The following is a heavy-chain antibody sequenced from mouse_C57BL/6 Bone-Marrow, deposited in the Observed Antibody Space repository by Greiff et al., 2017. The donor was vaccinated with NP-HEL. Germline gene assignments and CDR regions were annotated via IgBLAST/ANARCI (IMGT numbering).Heavy chain of an antibody. Sequence: QVQLQQPGAELVRPGTSVKLSCKASGYTFTSYWMHWVKQRPGQGLEWIGVIDPSDSYTNYNQKFKGKATLTVDTSSSPAYMQLSSLTSEDAAVYYGARWAGYFDYWGQGTTLTVSS. CDR3: ARWAGYFDY. V-gene: IGHV1-59*01. CDR2: IDPSDSYT. J-gene: IGHJ2*01. CDR1: GYTFTSYW.